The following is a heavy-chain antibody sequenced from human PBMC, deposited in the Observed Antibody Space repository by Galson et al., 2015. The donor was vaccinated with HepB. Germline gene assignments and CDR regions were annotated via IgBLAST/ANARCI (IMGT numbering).Heavy chain of an antibody. CDR1: GFTFSSYA. J-gene: IGHJ4*02. D-gene: IGHD6-13*01. V-gene: IGHV3-30-3*01. CDR3: ARGSSSWYFCLDY. CDR2: ISYDGSNK. Sequence: SLRLSCAASGFTFSSYAMHWVRQAPGKGLEWVAVISYDGSNKYYADSVKGRFTISRDNSKNTLYLQMNSLRAEDTAVYYCARGSSSWYFCLDYWGQGTLVTVSS.